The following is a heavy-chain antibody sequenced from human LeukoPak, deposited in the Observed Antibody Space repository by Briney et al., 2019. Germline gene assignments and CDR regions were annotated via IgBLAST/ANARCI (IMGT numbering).Heavy chain of an antibody. J-gene: IGHJ4*02. CDR3: ARGRGWLQYYFDY. CDR1: GGSFSGYY. CDR2: INHSGST. V-gene: IGHV4-34*01. Sequence: SETLSLTCAVYGGSFSGYYWSWIRQPPGKGLEWIGEINHSGSTNYNPSLKSRVTISVDTSKNQFSLKLSSVTAADTAVYYCARGRGWLQYYFDYWGQGTLVTVSS. D-gene: IGHD5-24*01.